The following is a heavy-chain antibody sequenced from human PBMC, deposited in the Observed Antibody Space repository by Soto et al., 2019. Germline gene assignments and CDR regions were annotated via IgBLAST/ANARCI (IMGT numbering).Heavy chain of an antibody. D-gene: IGHD3-10*01. Sequence: GGSLKLSCSASGFTFSIYAMPGVRQAPGKGLEWVSSISGSGVTTYYADSVKGRLTLSRDNSKNTLYLQMNSLRVEDTAVYYCAKNNMGYYLDYWGQGTLVTVSS. CDR1: GFTFSIYA. CDR2: ISGSGVTT. J-gene: IGHJ4*02. V-gene: IGHV3-23*01. CDR3: AKNNMGYYLDY.